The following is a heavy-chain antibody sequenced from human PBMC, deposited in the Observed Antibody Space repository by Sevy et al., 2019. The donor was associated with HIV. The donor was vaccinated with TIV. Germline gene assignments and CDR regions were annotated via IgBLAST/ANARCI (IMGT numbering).Heavy chain of an antibody. V-gene: IGHV3-23*01. CDR1: GFIFSNYA. Sequence: GGSLRLSCATSGFIFSNYAMSWVRQAPGKGLEWVSDISGSGGTTYYADAVRGRFTISRDNSKNTLYLQMDSLRAEDTAVYYCAKLQSGDCSRTSCRDYYFDSWGQGTLVTVS. J-gene: IGHJ4*02. CDR3: AKLQSGDCSRTSCRDYYFDS. CDR2: ISGSGGTT. D-gene: IGHD2-2*01.